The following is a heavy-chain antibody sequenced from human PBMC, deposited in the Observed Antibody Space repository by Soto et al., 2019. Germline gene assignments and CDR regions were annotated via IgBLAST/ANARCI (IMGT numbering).Heavy chain of an antibody. D-gene: IGHD6-13*01. CDR2: IIPILGIA. V-gene: IGHV1-69*08. CDR1: GGTFSSYT. Sequence: QVQLVQSGAEVKKPGSSVKVSCKASGGTFSSYTISWVRQAPGQGLEWMGRIIPILGIANYAQKFQGRVTTTANKSTTTAYMELSSLRSEDTAVYYCARDSHTVAAAGTGHFQHWGQGTLVTVSS. J-gene: IGHJ1*01. CDR3: ARDSHTVAAAGTGHFQH.